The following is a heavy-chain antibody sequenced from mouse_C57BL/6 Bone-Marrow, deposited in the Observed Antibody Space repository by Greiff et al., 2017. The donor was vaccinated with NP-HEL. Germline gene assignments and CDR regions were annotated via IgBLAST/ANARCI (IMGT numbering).Heavy chain of an antibody. CDR1: GYTFTDYY. CDR3: ARLGEGDWYFDV. Sequence: EVQLQQSGPELVKPGASVKISCKASGYTFTDYYMNWVKQSHGKSLEWIGDINPNNGGTSYNQKFKGKATLTVDKSSSTAYMELRSLTSEDSAVYYCARLGEGDWYFDVWGTGTTVTVSS. CDR2: INPNNGGT. V-gene: IGHV1-26*01. J-gene: IGHJ1*03.